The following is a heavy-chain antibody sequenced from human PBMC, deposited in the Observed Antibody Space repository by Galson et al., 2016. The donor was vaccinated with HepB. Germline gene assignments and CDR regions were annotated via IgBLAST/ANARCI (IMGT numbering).Heavy chain of an antibody. V-gene: IGHV4-59*01. J-gene: IGHJ4*02. CDR2: IYYSGST. Sequence: ETLSLTCTVSGGSISSYYWSWIRQPPGKGLEWIGYIYYSGSTNYNPPLKSRVTISVDTSKNQFSLRLSSVTTAGTAVYYCARMDPARIRGFDYWGQGTLVTVSS. CDR1: GGSISSYY. CDR3: ARMDPARIRGFDY. D-gene: IGHD2-15*01.